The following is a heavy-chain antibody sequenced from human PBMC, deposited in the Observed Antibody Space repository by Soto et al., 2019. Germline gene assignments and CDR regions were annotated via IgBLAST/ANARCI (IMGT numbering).Heavy chain of an antibody. J-gene: IGHJ6*02. V-gene: IGHV6-1*01. Sequence: SQTLSLTCAISGDRVSSNSAAWNWIRQSPSRGLEWLGRTYYRSKWYNDYAVSVKSRITINPDTSKNQFSLQLNSVTPEDTAVYYCARDRGYSSRWGGYYYYGMDVGGQGTTV. CDR3: ARDRGYSSRWGGYYYYGMDV. CDR2: TYYRSKWYN. D-gene: IGHD6-13*01. CDR1: GDRVSSNSAA.